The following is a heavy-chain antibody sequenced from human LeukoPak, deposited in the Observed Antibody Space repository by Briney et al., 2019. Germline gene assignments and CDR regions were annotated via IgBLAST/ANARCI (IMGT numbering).Heavy chain of an antibody. CDR1: GFTLSSFG. CDR2: IGTTTSTI. CDR3: ARDLPDF. V-gene: IGHV3-48*04. Sequence: GGSLRLSRAASGFTLSSFGMNWVRQAPGKGLEWVSYIGTTTSTIYYADSVKGRFTISRDNAKNSLYLQMTSLRAEDTAVYYCARDLPDFWGQGTLVTVSS. J-gene: IGHJ4*02. D-gene: IGHD5/OR15-5a*01.